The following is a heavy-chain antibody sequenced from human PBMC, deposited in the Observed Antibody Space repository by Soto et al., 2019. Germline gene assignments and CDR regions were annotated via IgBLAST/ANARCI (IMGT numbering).Heavy chain of an antibody. CDR2: ISYDGSNK. J-gene: IGHJ3*02. D-gene: IGHD1-26*01. V-gene: IGHV3-30*18. CDR1: GFTFSNYG. CDR3: AKDLGSGSYLFDAFDI. Sequence: QGQLVESGGGVVQPGRSLRLSCAASGFTFSNYGMHWVRQAPGKGLEWVAVISYDGSNKYYADSVKGRFTISRDKSKNTLYLQMNSLRAEDTAVYYCAKDLGSGSYLFDAFDIWGQGTMVTVSS.